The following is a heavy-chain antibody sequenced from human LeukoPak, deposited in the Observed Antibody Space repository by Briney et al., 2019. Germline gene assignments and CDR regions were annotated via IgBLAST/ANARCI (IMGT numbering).Heavy chain of an antibody. CDR2: IFQGGGEI. V-gene: IGHV3-21*01. Sequence: KPGGSLRLSCAASGFTFSSFAMIWVRQPPGKGLEWVSSIFQGGGEIHYADSVKGRFTISRDNAKNSLYLQMNSLRAEDTAVYYCARGSYDYVWGSYRYTGDYWGQGTLVTVSS. CDR3: ARGSYDYVWGSYRYTGDY. D-gene: IGHD3-16*02. J-gene: IGHJ4*02. CDR1: GFTFSSFA.